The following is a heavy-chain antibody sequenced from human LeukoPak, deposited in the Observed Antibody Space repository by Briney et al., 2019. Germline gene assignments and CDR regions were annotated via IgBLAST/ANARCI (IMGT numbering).Heavy chain of an antibody. D-gene: IGHD5-18*01. J-gene: IGHJ3*02. CDR1: GFSFNTYN. Sequence: MSGGSLRLSCAASGFSFNTYNMNWVRQAPGKRLEWVSSISTASIYIYYADSVKGRFTISRDNAKNSLYLQMNSLRAEDTAVYYCARAFLNTAHAFDIWGQGTMVTVSS. CDR3: ARAFLNTAHAFDI. CDR2: ISTASIYI. V-gene: IGHV3-21*01.